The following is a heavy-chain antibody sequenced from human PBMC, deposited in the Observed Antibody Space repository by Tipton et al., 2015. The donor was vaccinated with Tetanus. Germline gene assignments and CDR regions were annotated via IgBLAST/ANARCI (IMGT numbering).Heavy chain of an antibody. CDR3: ARAHCTGGVCNFDF. CDR1: GYIFNNYW. CDR2: FYPGASDT. J-gene: IGHJ4*02. Sequence: VQLVQSGGEVKKTGESLKISGKGSGYIFNNYWIGRVRQKAGKGLEWMGIFYPGASDTRYSPSFQGQVTISVDKSINTAYLQWSSLKASDTSLFYCARAHCTGGVCNFDFWGQGALVTVAS. V-gene: IGHV5-51*01. D-gene: IGHD2-8*02.